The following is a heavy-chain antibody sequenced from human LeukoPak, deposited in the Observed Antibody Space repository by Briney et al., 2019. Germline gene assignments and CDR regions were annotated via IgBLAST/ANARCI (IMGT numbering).Heavy chain of an antibody. Sequence: ASVKVSCKASGYTFISYGISWVRQAPGQGLEWVGWISAYNGNTNYPQKLQGRVTMTTDTSTSTAYMELRSLRSDDTAVYYCAREGSGWYGHYFDYWGQGTLVTVSS. D-gene: IGHD6-19*01. CDR1: GYTFISYG. V-gene: IGHV1-18*01. CDR3: AREGSGWYGHYFDY. CDR2: ISAYNGNT. J-gene: IGHJ4*02.